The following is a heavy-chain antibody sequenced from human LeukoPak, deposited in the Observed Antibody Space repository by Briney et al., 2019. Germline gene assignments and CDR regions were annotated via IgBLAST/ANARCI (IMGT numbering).Heavy chain of an antibody. D-gene: IGHD6-19*01. CDR2: LSASGGLT. CDR3: AKGSSGWPLQGYFES. Sequence: GGSLRLSCAASGFTFSSYAMSWVRQAPGKGLEWVSGLSASGGLTYYADSVKGRFTISRDNSKNTLFLQMNSLRAEDTAVYYCAKGSSGWPLQGYFESWGQGTLVTVSS. J-gene: IGHJ4*02. V-gene: IGHV3-23*01. CDR1: GFTFSSYA.